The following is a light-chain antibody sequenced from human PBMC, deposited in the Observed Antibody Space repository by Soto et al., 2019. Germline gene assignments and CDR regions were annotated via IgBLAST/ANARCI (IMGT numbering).Light chain of an antibody. CDR1: QSVLYSSNNKNY. CDR2: WAS. CDR3: QQYYSTLWT. V-gene: IGKV4-1*01. J-gene: IGKJ1*01. Sequence: DIVMTQSPDSLAVSLGERATINCKSSQSVLYSSNNKNYLAWYQQKPGQPPKLLIYWASTRESGVPDRFSGSGSGTDFTLTSSSLQAEDVAVYYCQQYYSTLWTFGLGTKVEIK.